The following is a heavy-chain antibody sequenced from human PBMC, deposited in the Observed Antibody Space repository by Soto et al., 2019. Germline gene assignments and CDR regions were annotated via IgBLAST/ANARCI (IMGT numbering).Heavy chain of an antibody. CDR2: IYSGGYT. CDR3: AGVRGGGGY. Sequence: EVQLVESGGGLIQPGGSLRLSCAVSGFTVSNNYMSWVRQAPGKGLEGVSVIYSGGYTAYGDSVKGRFTISRDNSKNALFFQINGLGAAARAFVCGAGVRGGGGYWGQGTLVTVSS. V-gene: IGHV3-53*01. D-gene: IGHD3-10*01. J-gene: IGHJ4*02. CDR1: GFTVSNNY.